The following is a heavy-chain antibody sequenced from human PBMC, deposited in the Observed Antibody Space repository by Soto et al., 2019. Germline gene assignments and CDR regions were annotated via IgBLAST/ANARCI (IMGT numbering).Heavy chain of an antibody. V-gene: IGHV4-59*11. CDR1: GGSISSHY. CDR2: IYYSGST. Sequence: SETLSLTCTVSGGSISSHYWSWIRQPPGKGLEWIGYIYYSGSTNYNPSLKSRVTISVDTSKNQFSLKLSSVTAADTAVYYCARETVVVAASWFDPWGQGTLVTVSS. CDR3: ARETVVVAASWFDP. D-gene: IGHD2-15*01. J-gene: IGHJ5*02.